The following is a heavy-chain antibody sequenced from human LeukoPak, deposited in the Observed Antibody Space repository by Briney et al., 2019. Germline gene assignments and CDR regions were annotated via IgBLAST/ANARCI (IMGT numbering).Heavy chain of an antibody. V-gene: IGHV3-21*01. CDR2: ITSSSSYI. D-gene: IGHD1-26*01. Sequence: GGSLRLSCAASGFTFSTYSMNWVRQAPGKGLEWVSSITSSSSYIYYADSVKGRFPISRDNAKNSLYLQMSSLRAEDTAVYFCARDLIVGATGDAFDIWGQGTMVTVSS. CDR1: GFTFSTYS. CDR3: ARDLIVGATGDAFDI. J-gene: IGHJ3*02.